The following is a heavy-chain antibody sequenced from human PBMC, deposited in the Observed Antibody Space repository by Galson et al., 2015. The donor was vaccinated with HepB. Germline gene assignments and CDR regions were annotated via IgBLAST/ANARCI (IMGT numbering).Heavy chain of an antibody. V-gene: IGHV3-30*18. CDR2: ISYDGSNK. Sequence: SLRLSCAASGFTFSSYGMHWVRQAPGKGLEWVAVISYDGSNKYYADSVEGRFTISRDNSKNTLYLQMNRLRAEDTAVYYCAKDLVDIGGWYLLEFDPWGQGTLVTVSS. D-gene: IGHD6-19*01. CDR3: AKDLVDIGGWYLLEFDP. CDR1: GFTFSSYG. J-gene: IGHJ5*02.